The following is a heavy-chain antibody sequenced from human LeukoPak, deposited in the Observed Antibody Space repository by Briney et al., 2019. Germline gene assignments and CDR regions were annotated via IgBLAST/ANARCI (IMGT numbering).Heavy chain of an antibody. CDR3: AREGYHYSLDV. Sequence: PSETLSLTCTVSNYSISGYYWSWIRQPAGKGLEWIGRIYVSGTTNYNPSLKSRVTMSVDTSKNQFSLKLSSVTAADTAVYYCAREGYHYSLDVWGQGTTVTVSS. J-gene: IGHJ6*02. V-gene: IGHV4-4*07. CDR1: NYSISGYY. CDR2: IYVSGTT.